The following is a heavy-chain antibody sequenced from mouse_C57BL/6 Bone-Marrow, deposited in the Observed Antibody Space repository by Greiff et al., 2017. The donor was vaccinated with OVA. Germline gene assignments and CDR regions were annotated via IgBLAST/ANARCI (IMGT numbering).Heavy chain of an antibody. J-gene: IGHJ4*01. Sequence: EVQLVESGGGLVKPGGSLKLSCAASGFTFSSYAMSWVRQTPEKRLEWVATISDGGSYTYYPDNVKGRFTISRDNAKNNLYLQMSHLKSEDTAMYYCARERVDAMDYWGRGTPVTVSS. D-gene: IGHD1-1*02. CDR2: ISDGGSYT. V-gene: IGHV5-4*01. CDR3: ARERVDAMDY. CDR1: GFTFSSYA.